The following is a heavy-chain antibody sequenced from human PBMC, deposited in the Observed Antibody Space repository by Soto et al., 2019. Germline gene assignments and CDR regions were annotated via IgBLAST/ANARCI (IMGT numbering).Heavy chain of an antibody. D-gene: IGHD3-3*01. V-gene: IGHV4-34*01. Sequence: SQTLSLTCAVYGGSFSCYYWSWIRQPPGKGLEWIGEINHSGSTNYNPSLKSRVTISVDTSKNQFSLKLSSVTAADMAVYYCLRGVYYDFWSGYYPYYFDYWGQGTLVTVSS. J-gene: IGHJ4*02. CDR3: LRGVYYDFWSGYYPYYFDY. CDR2: INHSGST. CDR1: GGSFSCYY.